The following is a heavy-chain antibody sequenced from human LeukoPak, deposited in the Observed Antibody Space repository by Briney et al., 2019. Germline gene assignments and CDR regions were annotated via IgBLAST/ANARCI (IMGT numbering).Heavy chain of an antibody. D-gene: IGHD2-8*02. CDR2: INHSGST. Sequence: KPSETLSLTCAVYGGSFSGYYWSWIRQPPGKGLEWIGEINHSGSTNYNPSLKSRVTISVDTSKNQFSLKLSSVTAADTAVYYCARGSDFDYWAAFDIWGHGTMVTVSS. CDR3: ARGSDFDYWAAFDI. CDR1: GGSFSGYY. V-gene: IGHV4-34*01. J-gene: IGHJ3*02.